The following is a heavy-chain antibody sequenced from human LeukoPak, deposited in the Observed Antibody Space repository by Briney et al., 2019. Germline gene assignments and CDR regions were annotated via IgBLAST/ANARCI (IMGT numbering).Heavy chain of an antibody. CDR3: VRGGYCSSTTCLFGDNWFDP. J-gene: IGHJ5*02. CDR2: ISAYNGNT. CDR1: GYTFTSYG. D-gene: IGHD2-2*01. Sequence: ASVKVSCKASGYTFTSYGIKWVRQAPGQGLEWMGWISAYNGNTNYAQKLQGRVTMTTDTSTSTAYMELRSLRSDDTAVYYCVRGGYCSSTTCLFGDNWFDPWGQGTLVTVSS. V-gene: IGHV1-18*01.